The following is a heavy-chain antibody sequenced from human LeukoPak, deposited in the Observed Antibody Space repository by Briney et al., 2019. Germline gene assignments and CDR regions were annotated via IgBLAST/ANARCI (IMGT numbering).Heavy chain of an antibody. J-gene: IGHJ6*02. Sequence: SETLSLTCSVSGASIASTIYYWGWIRQPPGKGLEWIGNIYYSGSTYYTPSLKSRVIISVDTSKNQFSLKLSSVTAADTVVYYCARDSMVRGVNGLYYYYGMDVWGQGTTVTVSS. V-gene: IGHV4-39*07. CDR1: GASIASTIYY. D-gene: IGHD3-10*01. CDR3: ARDSMVRGVNGLYYYYGMDV. CDR2: IYYSGST.